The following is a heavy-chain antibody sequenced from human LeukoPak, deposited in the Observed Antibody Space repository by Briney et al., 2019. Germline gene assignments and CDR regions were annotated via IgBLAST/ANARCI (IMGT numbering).Heavy chain of an antibody. CDR1: GGSISSGSYY. D-gene: IGHD1-14*01. Sequence: PSETLSLTCTVSGGSISSGSYYWSWIRQPAGKGLEWIGRIYTSGSTNYNPSLKSRVTMSVDTSKNQFSLKLSSVTAADTAVYYCAREGYRMVTGTDYWGQGTLVTVSS. V-gene: IGHV4-61*02. J-gene: IGHJ4*02. CDR3: AREGYRMVTGTDY. CDR2: IYTSGST.